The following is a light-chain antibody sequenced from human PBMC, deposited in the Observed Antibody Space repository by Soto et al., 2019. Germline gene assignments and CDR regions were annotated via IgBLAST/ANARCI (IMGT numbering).Light chain of an antibody. CDR3: QSYDTHTVV. CDR2: EDD. V-gene: IGLV6-57*04. Sequence: NFMLTQPHSVSESPGKTVTISCTRSSGSIGSNSVQWYQQRPGSAPTTVIYEDDQRHSGVPNRFAGSIDRSSNSASLTISGLQPEDEADYYCQSYDTHTVVFGGGTKLTVL. CDR1: SGSIGSNS. J-gene: IGLJ2*01.